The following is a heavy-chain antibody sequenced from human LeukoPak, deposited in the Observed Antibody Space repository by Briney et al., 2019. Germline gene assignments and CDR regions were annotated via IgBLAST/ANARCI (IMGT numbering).Heavy chain of an antibody. CDR3: ATDRGLSSSLNHFDY. J-gene: IGHJ4*02. D-gene: IGHD6-6*01. CDR1: GFTFSSYG. CDR2: ISVGGVIT. V-gene: IGHV3-23*01. Sequence: GGSLRLSGAASGFTFSSYGMSWFRQSPGKGLEWVSAISVGGVITYYADPVKGRFTISRDNSKNTLYLHINSLRAQDTALYYCATDRGLSSSLNHFDYWGQGNLVPVSS.